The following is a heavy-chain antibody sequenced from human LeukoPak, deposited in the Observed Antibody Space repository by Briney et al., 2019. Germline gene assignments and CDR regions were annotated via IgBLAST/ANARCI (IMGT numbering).Heavy chain of an antibody. J-gene: IGHJ4*02. D-gene: IGHD4-17*01. Sequence: PGGPLRLSCAASGFTFSSYAMSWVRQAPGKGLEWVSAISGSGGNTYYADSVKGRFTISRDNSKNTLYLQMNSLRAEDTAVYYCAKDGSTVTTRGYFDYWGQGTLVTVSS. V-gene: IGHV3-23*01. CDR2: ISGSGGNT. CDR3: AKDGSTVTTRGYFDY. CDR1: GFTFSSYA.